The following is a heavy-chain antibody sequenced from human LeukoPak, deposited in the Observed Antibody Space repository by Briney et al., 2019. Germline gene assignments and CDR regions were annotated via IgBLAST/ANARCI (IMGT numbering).Heavy chain of an antibody. D-gene: IGHD6-19*01. V-gene: IGHV3-43*02. CDR1: GFTFDDYA. Sequence: GGSLRLSCAASGFTFDDYAMHWVRQAPGKGLEGVSLINGDGSSTYYTDSVKGRFTISRDNSKDSLYLQMNSLRTEDTALYYCARPVAGSFDYWGQGTLVTVSS. CDR2: INGDGSST. CDR3: ARPVAGSFDY. J-gene: IGHJ4*02.